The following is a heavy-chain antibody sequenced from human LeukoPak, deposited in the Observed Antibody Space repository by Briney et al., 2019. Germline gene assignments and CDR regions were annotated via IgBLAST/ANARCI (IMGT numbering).Heavy chain of an antibody. CDR1: GGSISSYY. Sequence: SETLSLTCTVSGGSISSYYWSWIRQPPGKGLEWIGYLYYSGNTNCNPSLKSRVTISVDTSKNQFSLKLSSVTAADTAVYYCARHGAIYYFDYWGQGTLVTVSS. J-gene: IGHJ4*02. D-gene: IGHD1-26*01. CDR3: ARHGAIYYFDY. V-gene: IGHV4-59*08. CDR2: LYYSGNT.